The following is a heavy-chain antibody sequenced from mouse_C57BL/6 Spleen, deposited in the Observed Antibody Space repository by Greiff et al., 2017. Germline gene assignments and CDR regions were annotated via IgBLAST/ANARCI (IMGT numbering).Heavy chain of an antibody. CDR3: ARPLTCTGYFDV. J-gene: IGHJ1*03. V-gene: IGHV1-82*01. CDR1: GYAFSSSW. CDR2: IYPGDGDT. Sequence: QVQLQQSGPELVKPGASVKISCKASGYAFSSSWMNWVQQRPGKGLEWIGRIYPGDGDTNYNGKFKGKATLTADKSSSTAYMQLSSLTSEDSAVSFCARPLTCTGYFDVWGTGTTVTVSS. D-gene: IGHD1-3*01.